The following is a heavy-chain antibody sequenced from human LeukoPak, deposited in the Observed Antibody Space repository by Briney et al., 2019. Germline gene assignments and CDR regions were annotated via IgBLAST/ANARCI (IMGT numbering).Heavy chain of an antibody. Sequence: PGGSLRLSCAASGFSFDDYAIQGGRQAPGKGQERVSVISVDVGSTYYADSVKGRFTISRDNSKNSLYLQMNSLRTEDTALYYCAKDLAPSTYRVFDPWGQGTLVTVSS. CDR2: ISVDVGST. CDR1: GFSFDDYA. J-gene: IGHJ5*02. V-gene: IGHV3-43*02. CDR3: AKDLAPSTYRVFDP. D-gene: IGHD1-26*01.